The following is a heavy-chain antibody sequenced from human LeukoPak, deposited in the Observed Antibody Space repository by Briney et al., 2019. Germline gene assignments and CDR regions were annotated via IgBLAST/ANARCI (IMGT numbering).Heavy chain of an antibody. CDR2: IDHSGST. CDR1: GVSFSGYY. CDR3: ARHFGT. J-gene: IGHJ4*02. Sequence: SETLSLTCAVYGVSFSGYYRSWIRQPPGKGLEWIGEIDHSGSTNYNPSLKSRATISVDTSKNQFSLKLRSVTAADTAVYYCARHFGTWGQGILVTVSS. D-gene: IGHD3/OR15-3a*01. V-gene: IGHV4-34*01.